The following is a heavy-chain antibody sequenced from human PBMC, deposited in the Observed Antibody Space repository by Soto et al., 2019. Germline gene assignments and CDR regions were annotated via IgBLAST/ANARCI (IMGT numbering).Heavy chain of an antibody. CDR1: GFTFSGSA. CDR3: SRQASDFWSGKPQYYLDV. D-gene: IGHD3-3*01. Sequence: GGSLRLSCAASGFTFSGSAMHGIRQASGKGLEWVGRIRSKGNNYATAYGASLKGRFTISRDDSKNTAYLQMNSLNTEDTAVYYCSRQASDFWSGKPQYYLDVWGKGTTVTVSS. V-gene: IGHV3-73*01. J-gene: IGHJ6*03. CDR2: IRSKGNNYAT.